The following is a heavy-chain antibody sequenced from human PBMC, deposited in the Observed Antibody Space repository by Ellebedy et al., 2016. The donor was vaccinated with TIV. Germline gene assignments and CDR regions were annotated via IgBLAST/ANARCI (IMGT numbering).Heavy chain of an antibody. V-gene: IGHV3-23*01. D-gene: IGHD1-14*01. CDR1: GFTFSSYA. CDR2: ISNTGSRT. CDR3: AKGRSGTYIHHAFDY. Sequence: PGGSLRLSCAASGFTFSSYAMSWVRQAPGKGLEWVSTISNTGSRTYYADSVEGRFIISRDNSKKTLDLQMNSLRAEETAIYYCAKGRSGTYIHHAFDYWGQGTLVTVSS. J-gene: IGHJ4*02.